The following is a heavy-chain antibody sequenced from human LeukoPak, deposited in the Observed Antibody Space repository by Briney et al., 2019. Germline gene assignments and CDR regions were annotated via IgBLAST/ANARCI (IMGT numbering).Heavy chain of an antibody. Sequence: PGGSLRLSCAASGFIFNNYAMSWVRQAPGKGLEWVSAISGSGGSTYYADSVKGRFTISRDNSKNTLYLQMNSLRAEDTAVYYCAKFMVRGVISFIDYWGQGTLVTVSS. J-gene: IGHJ4*02. V-gene: IGHV3-23*01. CDR2: ISGSGGST. CDR1: GFIFNNYA. D-gene: IGHD3-10*01. CDR3: AKFMVRGVISFIDY.